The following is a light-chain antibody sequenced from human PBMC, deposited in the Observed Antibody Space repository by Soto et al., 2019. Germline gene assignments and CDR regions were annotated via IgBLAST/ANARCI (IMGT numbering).Light chain of an antibody. CDR2: DVN. CDR1: SSDVGSYNY. CDR3: SSFTSRFTFV. Sequence: QSVLTQPRSVSGSPGQSITISCTGSSSDVGSYNYVSWYQQHPGQAPKFMIYDVNKRPSGVSHRFSGSKSGNTASLTISGLQAEDEADYYCSSFTSRFTFVFGTGTKV. J-gene: IGLJ1*01. V-gene: IGLV2-11*01.